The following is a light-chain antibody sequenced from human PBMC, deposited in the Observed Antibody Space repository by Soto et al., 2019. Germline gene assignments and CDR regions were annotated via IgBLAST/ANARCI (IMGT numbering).Light chain of an antibody. V-gene: IGKV1-9*01. CDR3: QQLNSYPVT. CDR1: QGISSY. Sequence: DIQLTQSPSFLSASVGDRVTITCRASQGISSYVAWYQQKPGKAPKLLIYAASTLQSGVPSRFSGSGSATDFTLTISSLQPDDFANYYCQQLNSYPVTFGQGTRLDIK. CDR2: AAS. J-gene: IGKJ5*01.